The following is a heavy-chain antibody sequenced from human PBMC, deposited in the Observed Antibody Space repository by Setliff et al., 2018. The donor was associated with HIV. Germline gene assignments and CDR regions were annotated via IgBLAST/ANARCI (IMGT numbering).Heavy chain of an antibody. CDR1: GGSISSHY. CDR2: IYYSGST. CDR3: ATYADRESNRFDP. D-gene: IGHD2-2*01. J-gene: IGHJ5*02. V-gene: IGHV4-59*04. Sequence: SETLSLTCTVSGGSISSHYWGWIRQPPGKGLEWIGNIYYSGSTYYNPSLKSRVTISVDTSKNQFSLKLSSVTAADTAVYYCATYADRESNRFDPWGQGILVTVSS.